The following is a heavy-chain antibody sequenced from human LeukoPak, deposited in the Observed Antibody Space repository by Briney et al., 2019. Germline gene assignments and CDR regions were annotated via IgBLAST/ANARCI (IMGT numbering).Heavy chain of an antibody. J-gene: IGHJ4*02. CDR3: ARQSVRATAIAARPGNYSDY. Sequence: SETLSLTCTVSGGSISSSSDYWGWIRQPPGKGLEWIGSIYYSGNTYYNPSLKSRVTISLDTSKNQFSLKLSSVTAADTAVYYCARQSVRATAIAARPGNYSDYWGQGTLVTVSS. V-gene: IGHV4-39*01. CDR2: IYYSGNT. CDR1: GGSISSSSDY. D-gene: IGHD6-6*01.